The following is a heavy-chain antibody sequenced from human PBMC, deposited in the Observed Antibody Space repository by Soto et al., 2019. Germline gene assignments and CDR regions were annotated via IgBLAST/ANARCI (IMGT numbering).Heavy chain of an antibody. V-gene: IGHV3-30*04. J-gene: IGHJ6*02. CDR2: NTVDGSSQ. D-gene: IGHD2-15*01. CDR1: GFSFNSYA. CDR3: AKDRPGYCSDGLCYEHFHDGMDV. Sequence: QVQLVESGGRVVDPGTSLRLSCEASGFSFNSYAMHWVRQAPGKGLKWVAPNTVDGSSQFYAGPVRGRFTISRDNLRNTLFLDMTSVRPEDTAMYFCAKDRPGYCSDGLCYEHFHDGMDVWGQGTPVTV.